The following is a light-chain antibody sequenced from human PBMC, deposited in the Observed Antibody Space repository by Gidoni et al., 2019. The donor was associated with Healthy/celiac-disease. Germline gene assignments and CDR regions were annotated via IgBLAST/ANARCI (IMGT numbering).Light chain of an antibody. CDR2: CAS. CDR3: QQYNNWPYT. Sequence: EIVLTQSPATLSVSPGERATLSCRASQSVSSNLAWYQQKPGQAPRLLIYCASTRATGIPASFSGSGSGTEFTITISSLQSEDFAVYYCQQYNNWPYTFGQGTKLEIK. V-gene: IGKV3-15*01. CDR1: QSVSSN. J-gene: IGKJ2*01.